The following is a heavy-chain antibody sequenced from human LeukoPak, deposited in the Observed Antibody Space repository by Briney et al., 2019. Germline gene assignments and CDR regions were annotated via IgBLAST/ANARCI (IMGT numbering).Heavy chain of an antibody. Sequence: PGGSLRLSCATSGFTFSSYAMSWVRQAPGKGLEWVAFIRYDGSNKYYADSVKGRFTISRDNSKNTLYLQMNSLRAEDTAVYYCAKDQRYCSGGSCLDWFDPWGQGTLVTVSS. CDR2: IRYDGSNK. CDR1: GFTFSSYA. V-gene: IGHV3-30*02. CDR3: AKDQRYCSGGSCLDWFDP. J-gene: IGHJ5*02. D-gene: IGHD2-15*01.